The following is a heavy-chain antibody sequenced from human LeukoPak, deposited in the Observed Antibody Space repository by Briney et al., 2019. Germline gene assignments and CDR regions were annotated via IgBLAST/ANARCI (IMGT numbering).Heavy chain of an antibody. D-gene: IGHD6-19*01. CDR1: GGSISSYY. CDR2: IYISGST. V-gene: IGHV4-4*07. J-gene: IGHJ5*02. CDR3: ARQKWLVHNWFDP. Sequence: SETLSLTCTVSGGSISSYYWSWIRQPAGKGLEWIGRIYISGSTNYNPSLKSRVTMSVDTSKNQFSLKLRSVTAADTAVYYCARQKWLVHNWFDPWGQGTLVTVSS.